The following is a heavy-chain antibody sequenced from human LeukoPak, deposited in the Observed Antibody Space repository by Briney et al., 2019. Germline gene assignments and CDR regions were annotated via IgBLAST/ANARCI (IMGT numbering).Heavy chain of an antibody. CDR3: ARHLLRGQNFDY. CDR1: GFTFSDSW. D-gene: IGHD3-10*01. V-gene: IGHV3-7*01. CDR2: IKDDGSDK. J-gene: IGHJ4*02. Sequence: PGGSLRLSCGTSGFTFSDSWMSWFRQAPGQGLEWVASIKDDGSDKYYLDSVRGRFTISGDNAEDSLYLQLDDLRAEDTAVFYCARHLLRGQNFDYWGQGTLVTVSS.